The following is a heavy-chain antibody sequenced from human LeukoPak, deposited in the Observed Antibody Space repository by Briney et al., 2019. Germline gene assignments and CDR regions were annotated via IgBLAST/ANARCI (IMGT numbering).Heavy chain of an antibody. CDR1: GGSISSSSYY. CDR3: AREGYYYYGSGDPTYYYYYGMDV. V-gene: IGHV4-39*01. J-gene: IGHJ6*02. D-gene: IGHD3-10*01. CDR2: IYYSGST. Sequence: SETLSLTCTVSGGSISSSSYYWGWIRQPPGKGLEWIGSIYYSGSTYYNPSLKSRVTISVDTSKNQFSLKLSSVTAADTAVYYCAREGYYYYGSGDPTYYYYYGMDVWGQGTTVTVSS.